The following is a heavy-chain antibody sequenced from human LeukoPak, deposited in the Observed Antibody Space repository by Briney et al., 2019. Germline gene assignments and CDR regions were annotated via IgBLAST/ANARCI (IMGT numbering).Heavy chain of an antibody. CDR2: VFYTGKT. Sequence: PSETLSLPCTVSGRSASTSDYYWGSVRQARVTGLEWIGDVFYTGKTNYHPSLRGRATISIDTSKNQFSLKLTYVTAADTAVYYCARGSYEVVMGDYWGQGTLVTVSS. CDR1: GRSASTSDYY. J-gene: IGHJ4*02. CDR3: ARGSYEVVMGDY. D-gene: IGHD3-22*01. V-gene: IGHV4-39*07.